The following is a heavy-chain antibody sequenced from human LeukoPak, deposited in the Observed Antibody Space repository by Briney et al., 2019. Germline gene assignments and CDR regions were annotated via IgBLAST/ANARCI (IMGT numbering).Heavy chain of an antibody. D-gene: IGHD6-13*01. CDR2: IYSGGST. CDR1: GFTVSDNY. J-gene: IGHJ4*02. CDR3: ARDYSSSWETFDY. Sequence: GGSLRLSCAASGFTVSDNYMSWVRQAPGKGLEWVSVIYSGGSTYYADSVKGRFTISRDNSKNTLYLQMNSLRAEDTAVYYCARDYSSSWETFDYWGQGTLVTVSS. V-gene: IGHV3-53*01.